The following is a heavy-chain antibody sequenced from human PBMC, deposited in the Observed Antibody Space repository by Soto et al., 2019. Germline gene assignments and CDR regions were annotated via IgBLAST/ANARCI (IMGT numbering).Heavy chain of an antibody. Sequence: EVQLLESGGGLVQPGGSLRLSCAASGFTFSSYAMSWVRQAPGKGLEWVSAISGSGGSTYYADSVKGRFTISRDNSKNTLYLQMNSLRAEDTAVYYCAKDNRYCSGGSCHLPQNWFDPWGQGTLVTVSS. CDR2: ISGSGGST. J-gene: IGHJ5*02. V-gene: IGHV3-23*01. CDR3: AKDNRYCSGGSCHLPQNWFDP. CDR1: GFTFSSYA. D-gene: IGHD2-15*01.